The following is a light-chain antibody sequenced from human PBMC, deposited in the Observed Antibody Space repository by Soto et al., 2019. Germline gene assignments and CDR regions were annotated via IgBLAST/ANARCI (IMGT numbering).Light chain of an antibody. CDR1: QGIGNY. Sequence: DIQMTQSPSSVSASVGDRVTMIWRASQGIGNYLAWVQKKPGKAHRSLIYSTSTLQTGVPSRFSGSGSGTEFTLTISSLQSEDFATYYCQQYNAYPLTFGQGTRLEIK. CDR3: QQYNAYPLT. CDR2: STS. J-gene: IGKJ5*01. V-gene: IGKV1-16*01.